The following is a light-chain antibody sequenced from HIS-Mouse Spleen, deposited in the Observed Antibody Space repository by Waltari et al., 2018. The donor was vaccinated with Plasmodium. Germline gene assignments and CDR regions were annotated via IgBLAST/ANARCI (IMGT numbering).Light chain of an antibody. CDR1: QSISSW. CDR3: QRYNSYSWT. V-gene: IGKV1-5*03. Sequence: DIQMTQSPSTLSASVGDRVTITCRASQSISSWLAWYQQKPVKAPKLLIYKASSLESGVPSRFSGSGSGTEFTLTISSLQPDDFATYYCQRYNSYSWTFGQGTKVEIK. CDR2: KAS. J-gene: IGKJ1*01.